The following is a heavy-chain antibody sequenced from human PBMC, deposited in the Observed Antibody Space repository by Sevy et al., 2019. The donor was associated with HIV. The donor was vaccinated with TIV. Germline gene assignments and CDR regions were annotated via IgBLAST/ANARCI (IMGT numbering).Heavy chain of an antibody. J-gene: IGHJ4*02. CDR3: ARGHSIAAAASYYFDY. Sequence: GGSLRLSCAASGFTFDDYGMSWVRQAPGKGLEWVSGINWNGGSTGYADSVKGRLTISRDNAKNSLYLQMNSLRAEDTALYYCARGHSIAAAASYYFDYWGQGTLVTVSS. V-gene: IGHV3-20*04. CDR2: INWNGGST. CDR1: GFTFDDYG. D-gene: IGHD6-13*01.